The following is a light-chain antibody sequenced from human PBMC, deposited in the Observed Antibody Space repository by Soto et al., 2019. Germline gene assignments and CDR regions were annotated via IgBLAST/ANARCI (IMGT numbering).Light chain of an antibody. CDR3: SSYTSGSTIVV. V-gene: IGLV2-14*03. J-gene: IGLJ3*02. CDR1: SSDVGGYNY. Sequence: QSALTQPASVSGSPGQSITISCTGTSSDVGGYNYVSWYQQHPGKAPKLMIYDVSNRPSGVSNRFSGSKSGNTASLTIWGQPAEDEDDYYCSSYTSGSTIVVFGGGTKVTVL. CDR2: DVS.